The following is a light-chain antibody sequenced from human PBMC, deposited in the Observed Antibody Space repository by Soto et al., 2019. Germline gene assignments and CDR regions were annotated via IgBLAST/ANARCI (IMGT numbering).Light chain of an antibody. CDR3: QQSYSNSWT. CDR1: QSISKY. V-gene: IGKV1-39*01. Sequence: DIQMTQSPSSLSASVGDRVTITCRASQSISKYLNWYQQKKGKAPKLLIFAASSLQSGVPSRFSGSGSGTDFTLTISSLQPEDFETYYCQQSYSNSWTFGQGTKVDIK. J-gene: IGKJ1*01. CDR2: AAS.